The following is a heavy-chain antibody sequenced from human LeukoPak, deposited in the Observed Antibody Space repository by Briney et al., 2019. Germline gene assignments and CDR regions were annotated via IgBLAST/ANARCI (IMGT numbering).Heavy chain of an antibody. Sequence: ASVKVSCKVSGYTLTELSMHWVRQAPGKGLEWMGGFDPEDGETIYAQKFQGRVTMTEDTSTDTAYMDLSSLRSEDTAVYYCARDSRITMVRGVTPPGYWGQGTLVTVSS. J-gene: IGHJ4*02. CDR1: GYTLTELS. D-gene: IGHD3-10*01. CDR3: ARDSRITMVRGVTPPGY. CDR2: FDPEDGET. V-gene: IGHV1-24*01.